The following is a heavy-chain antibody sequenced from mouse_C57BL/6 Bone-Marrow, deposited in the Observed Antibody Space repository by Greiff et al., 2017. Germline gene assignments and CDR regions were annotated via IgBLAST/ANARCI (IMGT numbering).Heavy chain of an antibody. CDR1: GFNIKDYY. J-gene: IGHJ2*01. CDR2: IDPEDGET. Sequence: VQLQQSGAELVRPGASVKLSCTASGFNIKDYYMHWVKQRTEQGLEWIGRIDPEDGETKYAPKFQGKATIPADTSSNTAYLQLSSLTSEDTAVYYCARAAQAPGPRVSFDYWGQGTTLTVSS. V-gene: IGHV14-2*01. D-gene: IGHD3-2*02. CDR3: ARAAQAPGPRVSFDY.